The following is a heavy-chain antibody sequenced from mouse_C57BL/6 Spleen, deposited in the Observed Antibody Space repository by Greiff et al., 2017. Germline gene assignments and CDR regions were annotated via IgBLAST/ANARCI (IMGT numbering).Heavy chain of an antibody. CDR1: GYAFSSSW. Sequence: QVQLQQSGPELVKPGASVKISCKASGYAFSSSWMNWVQQRPGKGLEWIGRIYPGDGDTNYNGKFKGKATLTADKSSSTAYMKLSSLTSEDSAVYYCARGGYGTSVAYWGQGTLVTVSA. J-gene: IGHJ3*01. D-gene: IGHD1-1*01. V-gene: IGHV1-82*01. CDR3: ARGGYGTSVAY. CDR2: IYPGDGDT.